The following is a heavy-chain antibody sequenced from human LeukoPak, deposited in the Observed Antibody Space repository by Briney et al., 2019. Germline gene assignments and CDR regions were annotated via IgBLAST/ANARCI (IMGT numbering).Heavy chain of an antibody. CDR1: GFTFDDYA. CDR2: ISWNSGSI. J-gene: IGHJ6*03. D-gene: IGHD5-12*01. Sequence: PGGSLRLSCAASGFTFDDYAVHWGRQAPGTGLEWFSGISWNSGSIGYADSVKGRFTISRDNAKNSLYLQMNSLRAEDMALYYCAKNGGYDLQGYYMDVWGKGTTVTVSS. CDR3: AKNGGYDLQGYYMDV. V-gene: IGHV3-9*03.